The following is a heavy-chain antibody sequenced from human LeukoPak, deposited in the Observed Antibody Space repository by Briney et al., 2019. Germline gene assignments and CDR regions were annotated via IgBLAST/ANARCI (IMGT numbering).Heavy chain of an antibody. V-gene: IGHV3-53*01. CDR2: TVGGGDGT. CDR3: AKLTTS. Sequence: GGSLRLSCAASGFTGSNNYVSWVRQAPGMGLEWVAVTVGGGDGTYYADSVKGRFTISRDNSNNTLYLQMNSLRAEDTAVYYCAKLTTSWGQGTLVTVSS. J-gene: IGHJ4*02. D-gene: IGHD4-11*01. CDR1: GFTGSNNY.